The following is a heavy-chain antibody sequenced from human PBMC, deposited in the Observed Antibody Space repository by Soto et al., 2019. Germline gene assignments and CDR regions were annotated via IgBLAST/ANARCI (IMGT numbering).Heavy chain of an antibody. CDR3: ARDRAGNNWFDP. CDR2: LSSDGSNK. J-gene: IGHJ5*02. CDR1: GFTFSDYS. D-gene: IGHD3-10*01. Sequence: QAGGSLRLSCAASGFTFSDYSMHWVRQAPGKGLEWVAVLSSDGSNKYYADSARGRFTISRDNSENMFYLQMNSLRAEDTALYYCARDRAGNNWFDPWGQGTLVTVSS. V-gene: IGHV3-30-3*01.